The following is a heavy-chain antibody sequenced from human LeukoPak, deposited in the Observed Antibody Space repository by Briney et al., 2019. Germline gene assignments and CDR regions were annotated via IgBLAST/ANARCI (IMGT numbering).Heavy chain of an antibody. D-gene: IGHD2-21*02. CDR3: ARGAYCGGDCYSYPHDAFDI. CDR1: GGSISSYY. J-gene: IGHJ3*02. Sequence: SETLSLTCTVSGGSISSYYWNWIRQPAGKGLEWIGRIYTSGSTNYNPSLKSRVTMSVDTSKNQFSLKLSSVTAADTAVYYCARGAYCGGDCYSYPHDAFDIWGQGTMVTVSS. V-gene: IGHV4-4*07. CDR2: IYTSGST.